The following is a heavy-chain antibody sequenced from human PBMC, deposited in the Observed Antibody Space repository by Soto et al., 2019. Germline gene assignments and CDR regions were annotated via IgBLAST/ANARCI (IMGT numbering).Heavy chain of an antibody. Sequence: QVQLVESGGGVVQPGRSLRLSCAASGFTFSSYAMHWVRQAPGKGLEWVAVISYDGSNKYYADSVKGRFTISRDNSKNTLYLQMNSLRAEDTAVYYCARDSGDDYGDLLGAFDIWGQGTMVTVSS. CDR1: GFTFSSYA. CDR3: ARDSGDDYGDLLGAFDI. CDR2: ISYDGSNK. D-gene: IGHD4-17*01. J-gene: IGHJ3*02. V-gene: IGHV3-30-3*01.